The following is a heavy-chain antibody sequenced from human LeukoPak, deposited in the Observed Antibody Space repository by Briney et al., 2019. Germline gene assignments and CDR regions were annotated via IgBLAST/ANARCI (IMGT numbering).Heavy chain of an antibody. CDR3: ARDVRVVPAAENWFDP. V-gene: IGHV4-4*07. D-gene: IGHD2-2*01. J-gene: IGHJ5*02. CDR2: IYTSGST. CDR1: GGSIGGYY. Sequence: SETLSLTCTVSGGSIGGYYWSWIRQPAGKGLEWIGRIYTSGSTNYNPSLKSRVTMSVDTSKNQFSLKLSSVTAADTAVYYCARDVRVVPAAENWFDPWGQGTLVTVSS.